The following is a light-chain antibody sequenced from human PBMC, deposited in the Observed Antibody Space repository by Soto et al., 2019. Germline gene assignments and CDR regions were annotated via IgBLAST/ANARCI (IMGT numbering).Light chain of an antibody. J-gene: IGKJ5*01. CDR3: QQRSNWHPIT. CDR1: QGVSSY. V-gene: IGKV3D-11*01. CDR2: DAS. Sequence: IVLTQSPGTLSLSPGERATLSCRASQGVSSYLAWYQQKPGQAPRLLIYDASNRATGIPARFSGSGPGTDFTLTISSLEPEDFAVYYCQQRSNWHPITFGQGTRLEIK.